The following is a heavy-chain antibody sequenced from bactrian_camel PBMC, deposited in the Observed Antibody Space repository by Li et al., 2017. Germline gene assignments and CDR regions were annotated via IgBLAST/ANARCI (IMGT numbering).Heavy chain of an antibody. V-gene: IGHV3S10*01. J-gene: IGHJ4*01. CDR2: IYDDDA. Sequence: VQLVESGGGLVQPGGSLRLSCSASGFTFSRYGMVWVRQAPGKGLEWVSGIYDDDAYYTDSVKGRYTISRDNGKNTGYLQMNMLKSSDTALYWCAAAEGSWYGVYKHWAQGTQGT. D-gene: IGHD6*01. CDR3: AAAEGSWYGVYKH. CDR1: GFTFSRYG.